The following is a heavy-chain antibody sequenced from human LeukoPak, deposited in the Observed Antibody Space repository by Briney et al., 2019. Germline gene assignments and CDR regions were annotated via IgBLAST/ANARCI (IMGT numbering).Heavy chain of an antibody. Sequence: GGSLRLSCAASGFTFSSYSMNWVRQAPGKGLEWVSPISSSSYIYYADSVKGRFTISRDNAKNSLYLQMNSLRAEDTAVYYCARDLGSGWFVFDYWGQGTLVTVSS. J-gene: IGHJ4*02. CDR2: ISSSSYI. CDR3: ARDLGSGWFVFDY. CDR1: GFTFSSYS. D-gene: IGHD6-19*01. V-gene: IGHV3-21*01.